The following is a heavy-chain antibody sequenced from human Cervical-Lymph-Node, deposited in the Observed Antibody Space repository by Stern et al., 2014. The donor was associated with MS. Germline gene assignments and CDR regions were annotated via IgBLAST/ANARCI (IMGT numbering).Heavy chain of an antibody. D-gene: IGHD5-24*01. J-gene: IGHJ4*02. Sequence: QVQLVQSGGGVVQPGTSLRLSCAASGFTFSSYGMHWVRQAPGKGLEWMALAWYDGSTAYYTNSVQGRFTISRDNSKNTTPLQMNSLTAEDTAVYYCARGHIPYAYNYLFDYWGQGTLVTVSS. CDR1: GFTFSSYG. CDR2: AWYDGSTA. CDR3: ARGHIPYAYNYLFDY. V-gene: IGHV3-33*01.